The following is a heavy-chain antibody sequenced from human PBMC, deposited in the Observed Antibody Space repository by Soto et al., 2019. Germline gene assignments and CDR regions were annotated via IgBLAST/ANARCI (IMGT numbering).Heavy chain of an antibody. CDR1: GNNVSTNSSG. J-gene: IGHJ4*02. CDR2: TYYRSKWNN. V-gene: IGHV6-1*01. D-gene: IGHD1-1*01. Sequence: SQTLSLTCVISGNNVSTNSSGWNWIRQSPSRGLEWLGRTYYRSKWNNDYADSVKGRITVNPDTSKNQFSLQLNSVTHEDPGMYYCARNSWNAPPAFDFWGQGIQVTVS. CDR3: ARNSWNAPPAFDF.